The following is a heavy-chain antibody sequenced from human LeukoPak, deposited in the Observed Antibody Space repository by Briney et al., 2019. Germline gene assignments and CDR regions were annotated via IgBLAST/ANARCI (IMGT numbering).Heavy chain of an antibody. D-gene: IGHD6-19*01. J-gene: IGHJ4*02. V-gene: IGHV4-4*02. CDR2: IYHSGST. CDR1: GGSISSSNW. CDR3: APLTWDGSGYFDY. Sequence: SETLSLTCAVSGGSISSSNWWSWVRQPPGKGLEWIGEIYHSGSTNYNPSLKSRVTISVDKSKNQFSLKLSSVTAADTAVYYCAPLTWDGSGYFDYWGQGTLVTVSS.